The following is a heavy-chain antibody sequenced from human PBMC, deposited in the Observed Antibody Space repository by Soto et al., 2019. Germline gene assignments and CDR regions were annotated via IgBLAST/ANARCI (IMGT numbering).Heavy chain of an antibody. CDR3: AKGYCSSTSCYRFDAFDI. Sequence: GESLKISCAASGFTFSSYAMSWVRQAPGKGLEWVSAISGSGGSTYYADSVKGRFTISRDNSKNTLYLQMNSLRAEDTAVYYCAKGYCSSTSCYRFDAFDIWGQGTMVTVSS. V-gene: IGHV3-23*01. CDR1: GFTFSSYA. D-gene: IGHD2-2*02. J-gene: IGHJ3*02. CDR2: ISGSGGST.